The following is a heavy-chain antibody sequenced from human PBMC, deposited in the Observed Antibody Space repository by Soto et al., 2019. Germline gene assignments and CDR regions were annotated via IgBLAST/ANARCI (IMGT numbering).Heavy chain of an antibody. CDR2: ISSGSSYI. CDR3: VKDESINWYSGHFRH. J-gene: IGHJ1*01. V-gene: IGHV3-21*01. Sequence: RGSLRLSCAASGFTFSTYTMNWVRQAPGKGLEWISSISSGSSYIYYAGSVKGRFTISRDNAKNSLFLQMNSLRADDTAAYYCVKDESINWYSGHFRHWGQGTLVTVS. CDR1: GFTFSTYT. D-gene: IGHD6-13*01.